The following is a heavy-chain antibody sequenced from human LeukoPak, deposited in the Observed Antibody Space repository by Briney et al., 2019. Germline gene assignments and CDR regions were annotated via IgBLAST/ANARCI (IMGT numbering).Heavy chain of an antibody. CDR3: ARALGQLLSLDFGY. V-gene: IGHV3-21*01. D-gene: IGHD2-2*01. J-gene: IGHJ4*02. CDR2: ISSSSSYI. Sequence: GGSLRLSCAASGFTFSSYSMNWVRQAPGKGLEWVSSISSSSSYIYYADSVKGRFTISRDNAKNSLYLQMNSLRAEDTAVYYCARALGQLLSLDFGYWGREPWSPSPQ. CDR1: GFTFSSYS.